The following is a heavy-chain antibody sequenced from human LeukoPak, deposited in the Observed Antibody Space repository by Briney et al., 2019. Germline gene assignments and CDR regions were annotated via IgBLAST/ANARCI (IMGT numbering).Heavy chain of an antibody. CDR1: GGSISTYY. J-gene: IGHJ5*02. CDR2: IYYSGST. Sequence: SETLSLTCTVSGGSISTYYWSWIRQPPGKGLEWIGYIYYSGSTNYNPSLKSRVTISVDTSKNQFSLKLSSVTAADTAAYYCARGCSSTSCYNNWFDPWGQGTLVTVSS. D-gene: IGHD2-2*01. V-gene: IGHV4-59*01. CDR3: ARGCSSTSCYNNWFDP.